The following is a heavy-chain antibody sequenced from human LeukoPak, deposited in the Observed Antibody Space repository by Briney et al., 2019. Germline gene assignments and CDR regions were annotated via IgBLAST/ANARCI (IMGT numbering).Heavy chain of an antibody. J-gene: IGHJ3*02. CDR3: ARELNSGAAAFDI. D-gene: IGHD4-17*01. CDR1: GGSISSSSYY. CDR2: IYYSGST. V-gene: IGHV4-39*07. Sequence: PSETLSLTCTVSGGSISSSSYYWGWIRQPPGKGLEWIGSIYYSGSTYYNPSLKSRVTMSVDTSKNQFSLKLSSVTAADTAVYYCARELNSGAAAFDIWGQGTMVTVSS.